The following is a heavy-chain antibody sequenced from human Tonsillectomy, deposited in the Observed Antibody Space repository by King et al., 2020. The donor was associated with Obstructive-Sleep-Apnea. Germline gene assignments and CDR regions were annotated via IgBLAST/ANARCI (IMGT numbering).Heavy chain of an antibody. J-gene: IGHJ4*02. CDR1: GGSISSGGYY. D-gene: IGHD4-23*01. Sequence: VQLQESGPGLVKPSQTLSLTCTVSGGSISSGGYYWSWIRPHPGKGLEWIGYIYYSGSTYYNPSLKSRVTISVDTSKNQFSLKLSSVTAADTAVYYCARYHGGNKHFDYWGQGTLVTVSS. CDR3: ARYHGGNKHFDY. CDR2: IYYSGST. V-gene: IGHV4-31*03.